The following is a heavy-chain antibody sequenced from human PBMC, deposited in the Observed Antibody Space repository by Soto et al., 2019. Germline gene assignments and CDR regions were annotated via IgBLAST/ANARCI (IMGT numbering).Heavy chain of an antibody. D-gene: IGHD2-2*01. Sequence: GGSVKVSCKASGYTFTGYYMHCVLRSPLQWLDGMGCINPNSGGTNYAQKFQGRVAMTRDTSISTAYMELSRLRSDDTAVYYCASIDFDVIVVVPAAMNYFQHWGQGTLVTVSS. CDR3: ASIDFDVIVVVPAAMNYFQH. V-gene: IGHV1-2*03. CDR1: GYTFTGYY. J-gene: IGHJ1*01. CDR2: INPNSGGT.